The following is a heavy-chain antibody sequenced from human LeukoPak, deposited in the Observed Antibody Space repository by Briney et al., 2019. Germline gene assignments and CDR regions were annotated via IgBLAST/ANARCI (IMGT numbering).Heavy chain of an antibody. CDR1: GGSISSYY. V-gene: IGHV4-59*01. CDR2: IYYSGST. Sequence: PSETLSLTCTVSGGSISSYYWSWIRQPPGKGLEWIGYIYYSGSTNYNPSLKSRVTISVDTPKNQFSLKLSSATAADTAVYYCARGFSGYSYALDYWGQGTLVTVSS. D-gene: IGHD5-18*01. J-gene: IGHJ4*02. CDR3: ARGFSGYSYALDY.